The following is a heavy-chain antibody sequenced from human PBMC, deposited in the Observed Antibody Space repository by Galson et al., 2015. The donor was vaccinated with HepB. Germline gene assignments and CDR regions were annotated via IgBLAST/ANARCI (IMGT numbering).Heavy chain of an antibody. Sequence: SVKVSCKASGGTFSSYAISWVRQAPGQGLEWMGRIIPIFGTANYAQKFQGRVTITADKSTSTAYMELSSLRSEDTAVYYCARDSSGPLRSATMGDFDYWRQGTLVTVAS. V-gene: IGHV1-69*06. CDR2: IIPIFGTA. J-gene: IGHJ4*02. CDR3: ARDSSGPLRSATMGDFDY. CDR1: GGTFSSYA. D-gene: IGHD5-12*01.